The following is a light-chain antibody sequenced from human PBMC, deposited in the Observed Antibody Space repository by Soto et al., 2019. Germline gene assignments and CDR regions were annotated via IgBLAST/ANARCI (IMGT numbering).Light chain of an antibody. J-gene: IGKJ1*01. V-gene: IGKV3-15*01. CDR2: GAS. CDR1: QSVSSN. Sequence: EIVLTQSPATLSLSPGERATLSCWASQSVSSNLAWYQQRPGQAPRLLIYGASTRATGIPARFSGSGSGTEFTLTISSLQSEDFAVYYCQQYNNWPRTFGQGTKVEIK. CDR3: QQYNNWPRT.